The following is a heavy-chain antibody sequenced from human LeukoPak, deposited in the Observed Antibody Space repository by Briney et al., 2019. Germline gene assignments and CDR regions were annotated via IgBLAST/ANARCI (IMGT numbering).Heavy chain of an antibody. CDR2: IYYSGST. V-gene: IGHV4-30-4*08. CDR3: ARAGQYYYDSAGYFPDY. Sequence: SETLSLTCAVSGGSISSGGYSWSWIRQPPGKGLEWIGSIYYSGSTYYNPSLKSRVTISVDTSKNQFSLKLSSVTAADTAVYYCARAGQYYYDSAGYFPDYWGQGTLVTVSP. J-gene: IGHJ4*02. CDR1: GGSISSGGYS. D-gene: IGHD3-22*01.